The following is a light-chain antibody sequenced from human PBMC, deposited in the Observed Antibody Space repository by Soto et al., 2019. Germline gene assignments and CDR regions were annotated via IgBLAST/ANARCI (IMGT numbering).Light chain of an antibody. Sequence: DVQMTQSPPSLSASVGDRVTIIFRASDGINIYLALFQQKPGKAPKSLIYGATSLQRGVPSRFSGSGGDTDFSLTISSLQPEDIATYYCQQYQRYPPSFGGGTKVHIK. V-gene: IGKV1-16*01. J-gene: IGKJ4*01. CDR3: QQYQRYPPS. CDR2: GAT. CDR1: DGINIY.